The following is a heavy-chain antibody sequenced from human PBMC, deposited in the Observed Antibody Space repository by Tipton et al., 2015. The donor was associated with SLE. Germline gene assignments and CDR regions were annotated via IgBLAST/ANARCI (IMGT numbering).Heavy chain of an antibody. Sequence: TLSLTCTVSGDSICSSSWIWIRQPAGKGIQWIGSIYCSGSTNNNPSLRSRVSMSVDTSKSHFSLRLTSMTAADTAMYFCARRSVLGGYDVWGQGTMVSDSS. J-gene: IGHJ3*01. CDR1: GDSICSSS. D-gene: IGHD3-22*01. V-gene: IGHV4-4*07. CDR2: IYCSGST. CDR3: ARRSVLGGYDV.